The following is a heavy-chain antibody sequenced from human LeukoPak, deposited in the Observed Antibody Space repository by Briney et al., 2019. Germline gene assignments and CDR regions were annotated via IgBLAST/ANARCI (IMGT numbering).Heavy chain of an antibody. V-gene: IGHV1-69*13. CDR1: GGTFSSYA. J-gene: IGHJ4*02. CDR3: AREVDYDILTGYSNDY. D-gene: IGHD3-9*01. Sequence: ASVKVSCKASGGTFSSYAISWVRQAPGQGLEWMGGIIPTFGTANYAQKFQGRVTITADESTSTAYMELSSLRSEDTAVYYCAREVDYDILTGYSNDYWGQGTLVTVSS. CDR2: IIPTFGTA.